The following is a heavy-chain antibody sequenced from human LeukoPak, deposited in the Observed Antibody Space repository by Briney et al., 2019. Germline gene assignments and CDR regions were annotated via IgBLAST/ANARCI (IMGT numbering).Heavy chain of an antibody. V-gene: IGHV3-48*03. D-gene: IGHD3-16*01. CDR1: GFTFSSYE. CDR3: GASRQYVGAFDI. Sequence: GGSLRLSCAASGFTFSSYELYWVRQAPGKGLEWISYISSSSTNIKYADSVRGRFTISRDDARESLYLQMSSLRADDTAIYYCGASRQYVGAFDIWGQGTLVTVSS. CDR2: ISSSSTNI. J-gene: IGHJ3*02.